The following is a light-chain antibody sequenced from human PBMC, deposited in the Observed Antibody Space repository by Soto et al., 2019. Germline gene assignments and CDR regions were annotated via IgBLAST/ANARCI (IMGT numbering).Light chain of an antibody. J-gene: IGLJ1*01. V-gene: IGLV2-11*01. CDR3: SSYAGSYTYV. CDR2: DVI. Sequence: QSVLTQPHSVSGSPGHSVSISCTGTSSDVGGYKHVSWYQHHPGKAPKLMIFDVIKRPSGVPDRFSGSKSGNTASLTISGLQAEDEADYYCSSYAGSYTYVFGTGTKATVL. CDR1: SSDVGGYKH.